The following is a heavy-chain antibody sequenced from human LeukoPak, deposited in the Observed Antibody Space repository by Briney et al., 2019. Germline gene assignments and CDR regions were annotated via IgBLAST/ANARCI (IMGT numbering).Heavy chain of an antibody. CDR2: INPNSGGT. CDR3: ARGITIFGVVIIRDNYMDV. D-gene: IGHD3-3*01. J-gene: IGHJ6*03. CDR1: GYTFTGYY. V-gene: IGHV1-2*02. Sequence: ASVKVSFKASGYTFTGYYMHWVRKPPGQGLGGMGWINPNSGGTNYAQKFQGRVTMTRDTSISTAYMELSSLRSEDTAVYYCARGITIFGVVIIRDNYMDVWGKGTTVTVSS.